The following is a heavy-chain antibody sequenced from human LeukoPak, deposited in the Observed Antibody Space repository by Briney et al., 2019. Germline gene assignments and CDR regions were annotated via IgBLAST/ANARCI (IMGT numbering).Heavy chain of an antibody. V-gene: IGHV1-46*01. J-gene: IGHJ4*02. D-gene: IGHD3-22*01. CDR2: INPSGNST. CDR1: GYTFTNYY. CDR3: ARGYSSGYRIDY. Sequence: ASVKVSCKASGYTFTNYYMHWVRQAPGQGLEWMGIINPSGNSTSYAQIFQGRVTMTRDTSTSTVYMELSNLRSEDTAVYYCARGYSSGYRIDYWGQGTLVTVSS.